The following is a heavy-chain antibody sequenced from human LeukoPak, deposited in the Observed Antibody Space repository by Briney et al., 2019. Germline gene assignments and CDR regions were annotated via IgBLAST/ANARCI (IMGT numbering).Heavy chain of an antibody. CDR3: AKGISASGWYLDY. J-gene: IGHJ4*02. D-gene: IGHD6-19*01. Sequence: GASLRLSCAASGFTFSSYAMSWVRQAPGKGLEWVSAIEGPVHHLQRQSKNTLYLQMNSLRAEDTAVYYCAKGISASGWYLDYWGQGTLVTVSS. CDR1: GFTFSSYA. V-gene: IGHV3-23*01.